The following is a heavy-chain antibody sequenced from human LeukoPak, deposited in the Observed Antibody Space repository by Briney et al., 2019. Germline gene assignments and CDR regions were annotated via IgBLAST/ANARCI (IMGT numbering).Heavy chain of an antibody. CDR1: GGSISSYY. J-gene: IGHJ6*03. D-gene: IGHD6-6*01. CDR2: IYYSGST. Sequence: SETLSLTCTVSGGSISSYYWSWIRQSAGKGLEWIGYIYYSGSTNYNPSLKSRVTILVDTSKNQFSLKLSSVTAADTAVYFCARDWGVGGRPGYMDVWGKGTTVTVSS. CDR3: ARDWGVGGRPGYMDV. V-gene: IGHV4-59*01.